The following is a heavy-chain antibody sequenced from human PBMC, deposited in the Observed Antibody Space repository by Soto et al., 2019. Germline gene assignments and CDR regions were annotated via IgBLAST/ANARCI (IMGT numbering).Heavy chain of an antibody. Sequence: QVQLQESGPGLVKPSETLSLTCTVSGGSISSYYWSWIRQPPGKGLEWIGYIYYSGSTNYNPSLKSRVTISVDTSKNQFSLKLSSVTAADTAVYYCARHADRDDYGSGSYPFYYYYYMDVWGKGTTVTVSS. J-gene: IGHJ6*03. CDR1: GGSISSYY. CDR2: IYYSGST. CDR3: ARHADRDDYGSGSYPFYYYYYMDV. D-gene: IGHD3-10*01. V-gene: IGHV4-59*08.